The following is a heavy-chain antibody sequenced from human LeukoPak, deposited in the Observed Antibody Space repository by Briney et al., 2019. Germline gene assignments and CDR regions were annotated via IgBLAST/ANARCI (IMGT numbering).Heavy chain of an antibody. J-gene: IGHJ4*02. D-gene: IGHD3-10*01. CDR2: VTGIGGGT. CDR1: GFTFSNYA. CDR3: AKGLGSGSGYFDY. Sequence: PGESLTLSSSASGFTFSNYAMSWVRPPPGKGLDWVSVVTGIGGGTDYADSVKGRFTISRDNSKSTPYLQTNSLRAEDTAVYYCAKGLGSGSGYFDYWGQGTLVTVSS. V-gene: IGHV3-23*01.